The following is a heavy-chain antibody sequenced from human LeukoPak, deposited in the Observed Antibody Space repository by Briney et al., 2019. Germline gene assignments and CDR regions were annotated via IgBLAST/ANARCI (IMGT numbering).Heavy chain of an antibody. V-gene: IGHV3-73*01. CDR1: GFTFSGSA. Sequence: GGSLRLSCAASGFTFSGSAMHWVRQASGKGLEWVGRIRSKANSYATAYAASVKGRFTISRDDSKNTAYLQMNSLKTEDTAVYYCTTGNWNDESLWGQGTLVTVSS. J-gene: IGHJ4*02. D-gene: IGHD1-1*01. CDR3: TTGNWNDESL. CDR2: IRSKANSYAT.